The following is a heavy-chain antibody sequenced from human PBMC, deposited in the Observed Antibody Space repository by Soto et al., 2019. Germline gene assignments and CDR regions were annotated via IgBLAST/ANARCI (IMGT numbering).Heavy chain of an antibody. J-gene: IGHJ4*02. D-gene: IGHD1-26*01. CDR3: ARERGAGSPFAD. CDR2: MNPDSGNT. V-gene: IGHV1-8*01. CDR1: GYTFTSYD. Sequence: QVQLVQSGAEVKKPGASVKVSCKASGYTFTSYDINWVRQATGQGLEWMGWMNPDSGNTGYAQKLQGRVTIIRNTSLSTAYMEASSLRSEDTGVYYCARERGAGSPFADWGKGTLVTVSS.